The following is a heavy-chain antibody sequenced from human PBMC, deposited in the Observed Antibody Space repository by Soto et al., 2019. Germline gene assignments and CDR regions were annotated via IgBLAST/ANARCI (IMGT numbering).Heavy chain of an antibody. CDR3: ARGRKVGATPDGMDV. V-gene: IGHV1-69*13. CDR2: IIPIFGTA. D-gene: IGHD1-26*01. Sequence: ASVKVSCKASGGTFSSYAISCVRQAPGQGLEWMGGIIPIFGTANYAQKFQGRVTITADESTSTAYMELSSLRSEDTAVYYCARGRKVGATPDGMDVWGQGTTVTVSS. CDR1: GGTFSSYA. J-gene: IGHJ6*02.